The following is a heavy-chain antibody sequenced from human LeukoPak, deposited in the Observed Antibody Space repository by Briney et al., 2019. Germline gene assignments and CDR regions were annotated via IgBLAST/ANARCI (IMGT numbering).Heavy chain of an antibody. D-gene: IGHD5-18*01. CDR2: ISSSSSYI. Sequence: GGSLRLSCAASGFTFSSYSMNWVRQAPGKGLEWVSSISSSSSYIYYADSAKGRFTISRDNAKNSLYLQMNSLRAEDTAAYYCAGFTAKDAFDIWGQGTMVTVSS. V-gene: IGHV3-21*01. CDR3: AGFTAKDAFDI. CDR1: GFTFSSYS. J-gene: IGHJ3*02.